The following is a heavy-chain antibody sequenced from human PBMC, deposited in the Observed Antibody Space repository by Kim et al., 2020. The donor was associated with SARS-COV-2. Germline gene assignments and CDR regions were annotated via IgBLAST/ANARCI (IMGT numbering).Heavy chain of an antibody. CDR2: INAANGNT. Sequence: ASVKVSCKTSGNTFSGDTVHWVRQALGQRLEWMAWINAANGNTKFSQTFQGRVTLTTDTSANMAYMELSSLKSEDTAVYFCARDKFGGPRWTSYSFDYWGQGTLVTVSS. CDR1: GNTFSGDT. CDR3: ARDKFGGPRWTSYSFDY. D-gene: IGHD3-3*01. V-gene: IGHV1-3*01. J-gene: IGHJ4*02.